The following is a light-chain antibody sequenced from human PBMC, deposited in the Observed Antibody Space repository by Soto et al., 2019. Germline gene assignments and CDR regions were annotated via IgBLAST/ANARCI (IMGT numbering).Light chain of an antibody. CDR1: QCDSNNY. V-gene: IGKV3-20*01. CDR3: QQYLTALRT. Sequence: LTKSPGPVSLSTGKTATLSSRANQCDSNNYLAWYQQKPGQAPRLLIYWASSRATGIPDRFSGSGSGTDFTLTISRLQAEDFAVFYCQQYLTALRTFGQGTKVDI. J-gene: IGKJ1*01. CDR2: WAS.